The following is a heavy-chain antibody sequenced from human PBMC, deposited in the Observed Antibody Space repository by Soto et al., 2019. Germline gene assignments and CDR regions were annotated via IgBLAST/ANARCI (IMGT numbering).Heavy chain of an antibody. CDR3: ARYARLDSSGYSPFEY. J-gene: IGHJ4*02. CDR2: IYYSGST. V-gene: IGHV4-30-4*01. CDR1: GGSISSGDYY. Sequence: QVQLQESGPGLVKPSQTLSLTCTVSGGSISSGDYYWSWIRQPPGKGLEWIGYIYYSGSTYYNPSLKSRVTISVDPSKNQFSLQLSSVTAADTAVYYCARYARLDSSGYSPFEYSGQGTLVTVSS. D-gene: IGHD3-22*01.